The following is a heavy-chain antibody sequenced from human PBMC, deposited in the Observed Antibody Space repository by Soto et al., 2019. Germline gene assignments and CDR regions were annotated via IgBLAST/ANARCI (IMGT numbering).Heavy chain of an antibody. V-gene: IGHV1-69*13. J-gene: IGHJ6*02. Sequence: SVKVSFKASGDTFSSSPISWVRQAPGQGLDWMGGIIPIFGTANYAQKFQGRVTITADESTSTAYMELSSLRSEDTAVYYCASEGGYDILTGYYNYGYYYYGMDVWGQGTTVTVS. CDR1: GDTFSSSP. CDR2: IIPIFGTA. CDR3: ASEGGYDILTGYYNYGYYYYGMDV. D-gene: IGHD3-9*01.